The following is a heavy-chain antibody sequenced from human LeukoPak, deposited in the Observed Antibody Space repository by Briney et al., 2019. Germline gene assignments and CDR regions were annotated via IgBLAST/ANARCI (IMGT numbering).Heavy chain of an antibody. CDR1: GFTFSNFG. J-gene: IGHJ4*02. Sequence: QPGGSLRLSCAASGFTFSNFGMNWVRQAPGKGLEWVSIITSGVGITYYADSVKGRFTVSRDNSKSTPYPQMNSLRAEDTAVYYCAKGDYYDFDYWGQGTLVTVSS. V-gene: IGHV3-23*01. D-gene: IGHD3-10*01. CDR2: ITSGVGIT. CDR3: AKGDYYDFDY.